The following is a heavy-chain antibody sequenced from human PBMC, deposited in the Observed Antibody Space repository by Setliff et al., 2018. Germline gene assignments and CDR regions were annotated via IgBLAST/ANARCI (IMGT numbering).Heavy chain of an antibody. D-gene: IGHD6-13*01. J-gene: IGHJ4*02. CDR1: GYSISSGYY. CDR2: IYHSGST. CDR3: ARGHKQLGLDY. V-gene: IGHV4-38-2*02. Sequence: SETLSLTCTVSGYSISSGYYWGWIRQPPGKGLEWIGSIYHSGSTYYNPSLKSRVTISVDTSKNQFSLKLSSVTAADTAVYYCARGHKQLGLDYWGQGTLVTV.